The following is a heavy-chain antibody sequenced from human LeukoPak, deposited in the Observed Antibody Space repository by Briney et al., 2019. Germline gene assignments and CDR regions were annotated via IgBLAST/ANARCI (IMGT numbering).Heavy chain of an antibody. CDR2: ISGSGGST. J-gene: IGHJ4*02. Sequence: GGSLRLSCAASGFTFSSYAMSWVRQAPGKGLEWVSAISGSGGSTYYADSVKGRFTISRDNSKNTLYLQMNSLRAEDTAVYYCAKGSDIVVVVAATDYWGQGTLVTVSS. D-gene: IGHD2-15*01. CDR1: GFTFSSYA. V-gene: IGHV3-23*01. CDR3: AKGSDIVVVVAATDY.